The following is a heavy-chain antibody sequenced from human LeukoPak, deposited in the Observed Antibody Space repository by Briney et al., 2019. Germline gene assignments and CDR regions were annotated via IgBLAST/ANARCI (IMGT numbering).Heavy chain of an antibody. CDR2: IYYSGST. D-gene: IGHD5-24*01. J-gene: IGHJ2*01. V-gene: IGHV4-59*01. CDR1: GGSISSYY. Sequence: PPETLSLTCTVSGGSISSYYWSWIRQPPGKGLEWIGYIYYSGSTNYNPSLKSRATISVDTSKNQFSLKLSSVTAADTAVYYCARVQDSRDGYNFWYFDLWGRGTLVTVSS. CDR3: ARVQDSRDGYNFWYFDL.